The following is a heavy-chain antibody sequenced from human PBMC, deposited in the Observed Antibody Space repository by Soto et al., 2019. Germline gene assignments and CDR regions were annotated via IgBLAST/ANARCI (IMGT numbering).Heavy chain of an antibody. V-gene: IGHV4-39*01. CDR3: GRAPDY. CDR1: GGSIGSDSYY. Sequence: QLQLQESGPGLVKPSETLSLTCTVSGGSIGSDSYYGGWIRQPPGKGLEWIASIYYSGRTYYNPSLKSRVTISLDTSKTQFSLKLSSVTAADTAVYYCGRAPDYWGQGTLVTVSS. CDR2: IYYSGRT. J-gene: IGHJ4*02.